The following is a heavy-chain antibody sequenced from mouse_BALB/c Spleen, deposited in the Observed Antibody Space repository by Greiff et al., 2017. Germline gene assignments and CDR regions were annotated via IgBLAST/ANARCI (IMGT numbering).Heavy chain of an antibody. Sequence: DVKLQESGAELVRSGASVKLSCTASGFNIKDYYMHWVKQRPEQGLEWIGWIDPENGDTEYAPKFQGKATMTADTSSNTAYLQLSSLTSEDTAVYYCNADYEGLFDYWGQGTTLTVSS. D-gene: IGHD2-4*01. CDR3: NADYEGLFDY. J-gene: IGHJ2*01. CDR1: GFNIKDYY. CDR2: IDPENGDT. V-gene: IGHV14-4*02.